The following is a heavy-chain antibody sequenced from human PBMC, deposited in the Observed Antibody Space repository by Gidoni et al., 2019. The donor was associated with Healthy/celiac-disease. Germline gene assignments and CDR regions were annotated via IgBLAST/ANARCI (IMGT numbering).Heavy chain of an antibody. J-gene: IGHJ4*01. CDR1: GYTFASSD. Sequence: QLVHSGTAVKKPVASVKVSCKASGYTFASSDILQVRQATGQGREWMRWMNPNSGSTGYAQKFQGRVTVTRNTSISTAYMELSSLRSEDTAVYCCARHTGFTVLGVVITPPGYDIDYWGQGTLVTVSS. CDR2: MNPNSGST. V-gene: IGHV1-8*01. D-gene: IGHD3-3*01. CDR3: ARHTGFTVLGVVITPPGYDIDY.